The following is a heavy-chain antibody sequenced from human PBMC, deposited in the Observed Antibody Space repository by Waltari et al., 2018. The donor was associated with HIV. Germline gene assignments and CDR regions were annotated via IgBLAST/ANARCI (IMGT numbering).Heavy chain of an antibody. J-gene: IGHJ4*02. V-gene: IGHV7-4-1*01. Sequence: QVQLVQSGSESKKPGASVKVSCKASGYTFISNALNWVRQAPGQGLEWMGWINTKTGNPTYAQGFTGRFVFSVYTAVSTTFLQIDSLKGEDTALYYCARDTGPGRSFDSWGQGTLVTVSS. CDR1: GYTFISNA. D-gene: IGHD3-10*01. CDR3: ARDTGPGRSFDS. CDR2: INTKTGNP.